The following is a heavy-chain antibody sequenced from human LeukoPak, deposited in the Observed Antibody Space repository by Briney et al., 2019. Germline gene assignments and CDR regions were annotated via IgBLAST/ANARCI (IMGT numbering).Heavy chain of an antibody. D-gene: IGHD3-3*01. CDR2: IYYTGST. J-gene: IGHJ5*02. CDR1: GGSISSSGYY. CDR3: ARQGSDFWSPNWFDP. Sequence: SETLSLTCTVSGGSISSSGYYWGWIRQPPGRGLEWIGNIYYTGSTYSNPSLKSRVTISVDTSKNQFSLKLSSVTAADTAVYYCARQGSDFWSPNWFDPWGQGTLVTVSS. V-gene: IGHV4-39*01.